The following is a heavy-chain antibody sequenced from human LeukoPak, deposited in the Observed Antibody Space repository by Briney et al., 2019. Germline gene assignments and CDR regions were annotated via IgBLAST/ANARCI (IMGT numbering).Heavy chain of an antibody. Sequence: GASVTVSCTASGYTFTCYYMHWVRQAPGQGLEWMGWINPNSGGTNYAQKFQGRVTMTRDTSISTAYMELSRLRSDDTAVYYCATFGITGTASDYWGQGTLVTVSS. J-gene: IGHJ4*02. CDR3: ATFGITGTASDY. D-gene: IGHD1-20*01. CDR1: GYTFTCYY. CDR2: INPNSGGT. V-gene: IGHV1-2*02.